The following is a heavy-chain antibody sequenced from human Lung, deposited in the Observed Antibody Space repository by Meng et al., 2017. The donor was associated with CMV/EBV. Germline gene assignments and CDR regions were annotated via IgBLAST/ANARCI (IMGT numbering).Heavy chain of an antibody. J-gene: IGHJ4*02. CDR3: ATDPRLLDY. V-gene: IGHV3-11*01. D-gene: IGHD5-18*01. CDR1: GLTFSAYY. Sequence: GGSLRLSCVASGLTFSAYYMTWMRQAPGKGPQCVSYISGGGDIIKYADSVKGRFTISRDNAKNSLYLQMNSLRVEDTAVYYCATDPRLLDYWGQGTLVTVSS. CDR2: ISGGGDII.